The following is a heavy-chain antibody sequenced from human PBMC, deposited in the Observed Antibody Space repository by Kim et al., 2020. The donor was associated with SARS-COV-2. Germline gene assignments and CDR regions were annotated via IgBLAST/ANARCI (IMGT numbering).Heavy chain of an antibody. CDR3: ARAGDDDLSQYFDS. Sequence: ASVKVSCKTSGYTFSGYYLHWVRQAPGQGLEWMAIIDPREGNATYAQTFQDRLIVTRDASTTTVYLDLSSLISEDTALYYCARAGDDDLSQYFDSWGQGTQVTVSS. CDR1: GYTFSGYY. V-gene: IGHV1-46*01. D-gene: IGHD2-21*02. CDR2: IDPREGNA. J-gene: IGHJ4*02.